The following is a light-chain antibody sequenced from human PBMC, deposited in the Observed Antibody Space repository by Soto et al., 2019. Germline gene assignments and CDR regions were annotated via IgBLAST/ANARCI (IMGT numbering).Light chain of an antibody. J-gene: IGKJ1*01. Sequence: DIQMTQSPSTLSASVGDRVTITCRASQSINSCLAWYQPKPGKAPKVVIFKASSLESGVPSRFSGSGSGKEFTLSISSLQPDDFSTYYCQHYNNYPWTFGQGTKVEIK. CDR1: QSINSC. CDR3: QHYNNYPWT. V-gene: IGKV1-5*03. CDR2: KAS.